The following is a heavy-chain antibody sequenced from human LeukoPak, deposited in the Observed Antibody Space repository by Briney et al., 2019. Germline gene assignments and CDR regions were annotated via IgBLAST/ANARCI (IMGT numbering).Heavy chain of an antibody. CDR1: GFTFSSYA. J-gene: IGHJ6*02. V-gene: IGHV3-23*01. CDR2: ISSSGGGT. Sequence: GGSLRLSCAASGFTFSSYAISWVRQAPGKGLEWVSTISSSGGGTYYADSVKGRFTISRDNSKNTLYLQMNSLRAEDTAVYYCAKDHCSSTSCRYYYYYDMDVWGQGTTVTVSS. D-gene: IGHD2-2*01. CDR3: AKDHCSSTSCRYYYYYDMDV.